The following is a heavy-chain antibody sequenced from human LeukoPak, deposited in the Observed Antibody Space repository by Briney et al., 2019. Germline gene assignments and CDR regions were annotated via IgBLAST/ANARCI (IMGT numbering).Heavy chain of an antibody. CDR1: GFSVSSNF. Sequence: PGGSLRLSCAASGFSVSSNFMNWVRLAPGKGLEWVSVIYSGGSTFYADSVKGRFTISRDNSKNTLYLQMNSLRAEDTAVYYCAKGYSGYGGDYWGQGTLVTVSS. J-gene: IGHJ4*02. D-gene: IGHD5-12*01. V-gene: IGHV3-66*01. CDR3: AKGYSGYGGDY. CDR2: IYSGGST.